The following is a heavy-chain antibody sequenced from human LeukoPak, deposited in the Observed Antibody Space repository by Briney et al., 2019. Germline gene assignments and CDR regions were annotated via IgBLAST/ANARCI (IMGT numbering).Heavy chain of an antibody. CDR1: GFAFNTYA. Sequence: QPGRSLRLSCAASGFAFNTYAMHWVRQAPGQGLEWVALIWHDGSHKFYSNSVRGQFTISRDNSKNTVSLQMNNLRPEDTAVYYCARGIFGSGSYPDFWGQGILVTVSS. J-gene: IGHJ4*02. D-gene: IGHD3-10*01. CDR2: IWHDGSHK. CDR3: ARGIFGSGSYPDF. V-gene: IGHV3-33*01.